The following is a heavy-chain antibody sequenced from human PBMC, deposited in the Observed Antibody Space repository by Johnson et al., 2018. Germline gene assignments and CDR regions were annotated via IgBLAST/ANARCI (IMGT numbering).Heavy chain of an antibody. CDR1: CGSISSDY. Sequence: QVQLQESGPGLVKPSETLSLTCTVSCGSISSDYWSWIRQAPGKGLEWIGYIYYSGGPTYNPSLKSRVIISVDTSKNQFSLKLSSGTTADTAVYFCATYWSGYSYGFCDQWGQGTLVTVSS. J-gene: IGHJ4*02. CDR2: IYYSGGP. D-gene: IGHD5-18*01. CDR3: ATYWSGYSYGFCDQ. V-gene: IGHV4-59*01.